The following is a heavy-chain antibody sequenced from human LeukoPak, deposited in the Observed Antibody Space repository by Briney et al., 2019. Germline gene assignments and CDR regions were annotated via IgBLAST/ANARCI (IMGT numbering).Heavy chain of an antibody. J-gene: IGHJ4*02. V-gene: IGHV3-30-3*01. Sequence: GGSLRLSCAASGFTFSSYAMHWVRQAPGKGLEWVAVISYDGSNKYYADSVKGRFTISRDNAKNSLYLQMNSLGDEDTAVYYCARDPDLRFLDSWVYWGQGTLVTVSS. CDR1: GFTFSSYA. CDR3: ARDPDLRFLDSWVY. D-gene: IGHD3-3*01. CDR2: ISYDGSNK.